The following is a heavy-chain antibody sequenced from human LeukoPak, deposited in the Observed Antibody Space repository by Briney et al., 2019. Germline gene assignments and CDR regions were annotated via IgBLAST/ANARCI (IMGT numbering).Heavy chain of an antibody. CDR3: ARDYENCSSTSCRLFQH. Sequence: SVKVSCKASGGTFSSYTISWVQQAPGQGLEWMGRIIPILGIANYAQKFQGRVTITADKSTSTAYMELSSLRSEGTAVYYCARDYENCSSTSCRLFQHWGQGTLVTVSS. CDR2: IIPILGIA. CDR1: GGTFSSYT. J-gene: IGHJ1*01. V-gene: IGHV1-69*02. D-gene: IGHD2-2*01.